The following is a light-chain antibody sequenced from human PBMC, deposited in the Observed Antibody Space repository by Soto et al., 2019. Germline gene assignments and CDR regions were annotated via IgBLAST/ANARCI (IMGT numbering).Light chain of an antibody. V-gene: IGKV3-15*01. J-gene: IGKJ4*01. Sequence: EIVMTQSPATLSVSPGERATLSCRASQSVNSNLARYRQKPGQAPRLLISDASTRATGVPARFSGSGSGTEFTLTISILQSEDSGIYCCLQYHSWPSLTFGGGTKVEIK. CDR3: LQYHSWPSLT. CDR1: QSVNSN. CDR2: DAS.